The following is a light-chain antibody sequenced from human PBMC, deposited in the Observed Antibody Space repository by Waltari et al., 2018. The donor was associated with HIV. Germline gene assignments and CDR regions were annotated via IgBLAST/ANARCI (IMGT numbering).Light chain of an antibody. V-gene: IGLV2-8*01. CDR1: SSSIGANDS. CDR2: EVT. Sequence: QSALTQPPSASGPLGQSVTIPCTGASSSIGANDSVSCFQQHPRRAPNLLLSEVTRRPSTVSDRFSGSRSGSTAFLTVAGLQPDDEATYFCSSYGDSLRVLFGGGTNVTVL. CDR3: SSYGDSLRVL. J-gene: IGLJ3*02.